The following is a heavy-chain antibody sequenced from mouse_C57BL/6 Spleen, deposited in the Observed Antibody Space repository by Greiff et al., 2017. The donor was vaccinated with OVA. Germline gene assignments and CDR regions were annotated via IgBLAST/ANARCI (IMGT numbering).Heavy chain of an antibody. CDR3: ASPAAMDY. Sequence: VQLQQSGAELVRPGASVTLSCKASGYTFTDYEMHWVKQTPVHGLEWIGAIDPETGGTAYNQKFKGKAILTADKSSSTAYMELRSLTSEDSAVYYWASPAAMDYWGQGTSVTVSS. CDR2: IDPETGGT. V-gene: IGHV1-15*01. J-gene: IGHJ4*01. CDR1: GYTFTDYE.